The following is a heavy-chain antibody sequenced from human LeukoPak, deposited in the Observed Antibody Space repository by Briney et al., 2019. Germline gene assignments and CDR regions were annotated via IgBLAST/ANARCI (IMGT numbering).Heavy chain of an antibody. CDR3: ARGGNSSPKGRPSHSWYFDL. CDR1: GGSISSSSYN. J-gene: IGHJ2*01. Sequence: NPSETLSLTCTVSGGSISSSSYNWGWIRQPPGKGLEWIGSIYYSGSTYYNPSLKSRVTISVDTSKNQFSLKLTSVTAADTAVYYCARGGNSSPKGRPSHSWYFDLWGRGTPVTVSS. D-gene: IGHD6-13*01. V-gene: IGHV4-39*01. CDR2: IYYSGST.